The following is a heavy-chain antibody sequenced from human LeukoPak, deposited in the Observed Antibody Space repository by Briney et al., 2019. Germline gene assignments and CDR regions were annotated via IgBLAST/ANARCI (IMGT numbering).Heavy chain of an antibody. J-gene: IGHJ3*02. CDR2: IYHSGST. D-gene: IGHD4-17*01. Sequence: SETLSLTCAVSVYSISSGYYWGWIRQPPGKGLEWIGSIYHSGSTYYNPSLKSRVTISVDTSKNQFSLKLSSVTAADTAVYYCARRLRKTFDAFDIWGQGTMVTVSS. CDR1: VYSISSGYY. V-gene: IGHV4-38-2*01. CDR3: ARRLRKTFDAFDI.